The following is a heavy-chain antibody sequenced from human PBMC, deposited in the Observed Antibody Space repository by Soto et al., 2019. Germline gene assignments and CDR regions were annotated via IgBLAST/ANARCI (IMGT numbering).Heavy chain of an antibody. J-gene: IGHJ4*02. CDR1: GFPFSSYG. CDR2: IWYDGSNK. CDR3: ASSIN. V-gene: IGHV3-33*01. Sequence: SLRLSCAASGFPFSSYGMHWVRQAPGKGLDWVAVIWYDGSNKDYADSVKGRFTISRDNSKNTLYLQMNNLRADDTAVYYCASSINWGQGXLVTVSS.